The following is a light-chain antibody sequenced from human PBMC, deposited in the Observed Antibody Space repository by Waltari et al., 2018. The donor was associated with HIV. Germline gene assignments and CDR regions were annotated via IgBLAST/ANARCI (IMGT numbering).Light chain of an antibody. CDR1: FNDVGGYNF. CDR2: EVT. Sequence: QSALTQPASVSGSPGQSITISCTGTFNDVGGYNFVSWYQQHPGKAPKFIIYEVTKRPSGIPDRFSGSKSGTVATLAITGLQPGDEADYYCATWDHALTTGTVVFGGGTRLTVL. J-gene: IGLJ2*01. CDR3: ATWDHALTTGTVV. V-gene: IGLV2-14*02.